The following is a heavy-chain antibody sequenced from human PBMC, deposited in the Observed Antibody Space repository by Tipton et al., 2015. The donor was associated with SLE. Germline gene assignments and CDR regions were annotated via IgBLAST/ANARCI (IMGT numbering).Heavy chain of an antibody. V-gene: IGHV4-34*09. J-gene: IGHJ4*02. CDR2: ISDSGST. D-gene: IGHD3-10*01. CDR3: ARQGYYGSGSWL. Sequence: TLSLTCTVSGGSISSHYWSWIRQPPGKGLEWIGEISDSGSTNYNPSLESRVTISVDTSKNQFSLRLSSVTAADTAVYYCARQGYYGSGSWLWGQGTLVTVSS. CDR1: GGSISSHY.